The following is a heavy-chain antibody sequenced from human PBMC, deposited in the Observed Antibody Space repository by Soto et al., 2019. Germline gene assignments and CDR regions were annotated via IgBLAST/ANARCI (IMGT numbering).Heavy chain of an antibody. V-gene: IGHV2-26*01. CDR3: ARITVSDGDYYFDY. Sequence: KESGPVLVKPTETLTLTCTVSGFSLSNARMGVSWIRQPPGKALEWLAHIFSNDKKSYSTSLKSRLTISKDTSKSQVVLTMTNMDPVDTATYYCARITVSDGDYYFDYWGQGTLVTVSS. D-gene: IGHD4-17*01. CDR2: IFSNDKK. CDR1: GFSLSNARMG. J-gene: IGHJ4*02.